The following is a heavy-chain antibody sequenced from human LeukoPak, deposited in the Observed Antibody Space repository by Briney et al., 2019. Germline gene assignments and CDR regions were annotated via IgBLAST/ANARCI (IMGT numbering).Heavy chain of an antibody. Sequence: GGSLRLSCAASGFTFSSYAMSWVRQAPGKGLEWVSAISGSGGSTYYADSVKGRFTISRDNSKNTLYLQMNSLRAEDTAVYYCAKGSRFLERLLYFDYWRQGTLVTVSS. CDR3: AKGSRFLERLLYFDY. J-gene: IGHJ4*02. D-gene: IGHD3-3*01. CDR1: GFTFSSYA. V-gene: IGHV3-23*01. CDR2: ISGSGGST.